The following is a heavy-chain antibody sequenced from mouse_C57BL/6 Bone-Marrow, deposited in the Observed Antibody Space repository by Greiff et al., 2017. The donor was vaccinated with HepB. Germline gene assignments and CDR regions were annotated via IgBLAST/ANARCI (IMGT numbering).Heavy chain of an antibody. Sequence: DVHLVESGGGLVKPGGSLKLSCAASGFTFSSYAMSWVRQTPEKRLEWVATISDGGSYTYYPDNVKGRFTISRDNAKNNLYLQMSHLKSEDTAMYYCARDPTVAYWGQGTLVTVSA. CDR3: ARDPTVAY. J-gene: IGHJ3*01. CDR2: ISDGGSYT. D-gene: IGHD1-1*01. CDR1: GFTFSSYA. V-gene: IGHV5-4*01.